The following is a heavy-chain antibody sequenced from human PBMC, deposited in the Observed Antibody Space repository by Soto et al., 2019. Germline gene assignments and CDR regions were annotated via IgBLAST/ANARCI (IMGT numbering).Heavy chain of an antibody. J-gene: IGHJ3*02. CDR3: ARHSSSSPNDAFDI. Sequence: VGSLRLSCAASGFTFSDYYMSWIRQAPGKGLEWVSYISSSGSTIYYADSVKGRFTISRDNAKNSLYLQMNSLRAEDTAVYYCARHSSSSPNDAFDIWGQGTMVTVSS. V-gene: IGHV3-11*01. D-gene: IGHD6-6*01. CDR1: GFTFSDYY. CDR2: ISSSGSTI.